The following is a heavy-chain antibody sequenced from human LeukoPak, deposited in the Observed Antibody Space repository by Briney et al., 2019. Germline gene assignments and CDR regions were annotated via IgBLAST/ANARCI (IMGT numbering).Heavy chain of an antibody. CDR2: IGASDGGT. J-gene: IGHJ4*02. V-gene: IGHV3-23*01. D-gene: IGHD6-19*01. CDR3: ANAIHSKAVALPFDY. Sequence: GGSLRLSCAASGFSFSSYWMSWVRQAPGKGLEWVSVIGASDGGTYYAVSVKGRFTISRDNSKNTLYLQMNSLRAEDTAVYYCANAIHSKAVALPFDYWGQGTLVTVSS. CDR1: GFSFSSYW.